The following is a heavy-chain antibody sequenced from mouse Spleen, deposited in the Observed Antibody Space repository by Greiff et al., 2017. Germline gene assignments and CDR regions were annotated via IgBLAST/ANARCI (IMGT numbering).Heavy chain of an antibody. V-gene: IGHV14-3*01. Sequence: EVQLQQSVAELVRPGASVKLSCTASGFNIKNTYMHWVKQRPEQGLEWIGRIDPANGNTKYAPKFQGKATITADTSSNTAYLQLSSLTSEDTAIYYCATAYYSNYDLYYYAMDYWGQGTSVTVSA. J-gene: IGHJ4*01. CDR1: GFNIKNTY. CDR3: ATAYYSNYDLYYYAMDY. CDR2: IDPANGNT. D-gene: IGHD2-5*01.